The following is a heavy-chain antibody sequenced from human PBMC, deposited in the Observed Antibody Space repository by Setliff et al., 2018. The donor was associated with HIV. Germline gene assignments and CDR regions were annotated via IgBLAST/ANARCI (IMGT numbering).Heavy chain of an antibody. CDR1: GGTFSGHY. CDR3: ARGSYYFYGMDV. CDR2: IHPSGNT. J-gene: IGHJ6*02. V-gene: IGHV4-34*01. Sequence: PSETLSLTCAVYGGTFSGHYWSWIRQPPGQGLDWIGEIHPSGNTYYNPSLQSRVTISVDTSKNQFSLNLSSVTAADTAVYYCARGSYYFYGMDVWGQGTTVTV.